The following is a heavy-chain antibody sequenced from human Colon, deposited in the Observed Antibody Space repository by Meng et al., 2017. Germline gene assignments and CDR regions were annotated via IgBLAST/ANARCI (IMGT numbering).Heavy chain of an antibody. CDR1: GYTFTSYD. Sequence: ASVKVSCKASGYTFTSYDINWVRQATGQGLEWMGWMNPNSGNTGYAQKFQGRVTMTRNTSISTAYMELSSLRSEDTAVYYCARGHVAATSYYYYYYGMDAWGQGTTVTVSS. V-gene: IGHV1-8*01. CDR3: ARGHVAATSYYYYYYGMDA. CDR2: MNPNSGNT. D-gene: IGHD2-15*01. J-gene: IGHJ6*02.